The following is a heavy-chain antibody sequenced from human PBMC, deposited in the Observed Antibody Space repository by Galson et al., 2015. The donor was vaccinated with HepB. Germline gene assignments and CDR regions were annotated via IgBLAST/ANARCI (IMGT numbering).Heavy chain of an antibody. CDR2: IIPIFGTA. CDR1: GGTFSSYA. D-gene: IGHD4-11*01. CDR3: ARDRGQQLRGEPFDY. Sequence: SVKVSCKASGGTFSSYAISWVRQAPGQGLEWMGGIIPIFGTANYAQKFQGRVTITADESTSTAYMELSSLRSEDTAVYYCARDRGQQLRGEPFDYWGQGTLVTVSS. V-gene: IGHV1-69*13. J-gene: IGHJ4*02.